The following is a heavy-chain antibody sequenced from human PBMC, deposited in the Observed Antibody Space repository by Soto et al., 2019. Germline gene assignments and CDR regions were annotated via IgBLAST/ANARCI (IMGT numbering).Heavy chain of an antibody. CDR3: ARDATYYYGSGSSDY. Sequence: PGGSLSLSCAASGFTFSSYSMNWVRQAPGKGLEWVSYISSSSSTIYYADSVKGRFTISRDNAKNSPYLQMNSLRDEDTAVYYCARDATYYYGSGSSDYWGQGTLVTVSS. D-gene: IGHD3-10*01. J-gene: IGHJ4*02. CDR1: GFTFSSYS. V-gene: IGHV3-48*02. CDR2: ISSSSSTI.